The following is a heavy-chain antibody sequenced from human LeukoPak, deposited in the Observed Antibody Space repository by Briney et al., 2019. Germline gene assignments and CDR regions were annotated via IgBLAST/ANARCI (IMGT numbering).Heavy chain of an antibody. J-gene: IGHJ4*02. CDR3: ARVSFTIDY. V-gene: IGHV4-34*01. D-gene: IGHD3-10*01. Sequence: PSETLSLTCAVYGGSFSGYYWSWIRQPPGKGLEWIGEINHSGSTNYNPSLKSRVTISVVTSKNQFSLKLSSVTAADTAVYYCARVSFTIDYWGQGTLVTVSS. CDR2: INHSGST. CDR1: GGSFSGYY.